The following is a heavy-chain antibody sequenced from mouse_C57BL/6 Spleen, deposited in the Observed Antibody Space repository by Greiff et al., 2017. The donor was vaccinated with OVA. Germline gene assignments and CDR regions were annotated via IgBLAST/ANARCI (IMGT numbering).Heavy chain of an antibody. CDR2: ISYDGSN. D-gene: IGHD1-1*01. CDR3: ASSYYGSSYGYFDV. J-gene: IGHJ1*03. Sequence: EVHLVESGPGLVKPSQSLSLTCSVTGYSITSGYYWNWIRQFPGNKLEWMGYISYDGSNNYNPSLKNRISITRDTSKNQFFLKLNSVTTEDTATYYCASSYYGSSYGYFDVWGTGTTVTVSS. V-gene: IGHV3-6*01. CDR1: GYSITSGYY.